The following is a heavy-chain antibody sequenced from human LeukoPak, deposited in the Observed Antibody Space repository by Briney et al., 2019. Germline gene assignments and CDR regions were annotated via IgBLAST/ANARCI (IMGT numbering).Heavy chain of an antibody. CDR1: GGTFSSYA. CDR3: ARGRAITGTTSGYYFDY. D-gene: IGHD1-7*01. Sequence: GSSVKVSCKASGGTFSSYAISWVRQAPGQGLEWMGGIFPIFGTANYAQKFQGRVTITTDESTSTAYMELSSLRSEDTAVYYCARGRAITGTTSGYYFDYWGQGTLVTVSS. J-gene: IGHJ4*02. V-gene: IGHV1-69*05. CDR2: IFPIFGTA.